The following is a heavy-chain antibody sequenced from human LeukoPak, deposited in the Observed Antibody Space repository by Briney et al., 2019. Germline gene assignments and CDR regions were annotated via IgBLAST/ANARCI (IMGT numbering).Heavy chain of an antibody. CDR3: AKDRDDDSSGPTHDAFDI. J-gene: IGHJ3*02. V-gene: IGHV3-30*18. Sequence: GGSLRLSCAASGFTFSSYGMHWVRQAPGKGLEWVAVISYDGSNKYYADSVKGRFTISRDNSKNTLYLQMNSLRAEDTAVYYCAKDRDDDSSGPTHDAFDIWGQGTMVTVSS. CDR2: ISYDGSNK. CDR1: GFTFSSYG. D-gene: IGHD3-22*01.